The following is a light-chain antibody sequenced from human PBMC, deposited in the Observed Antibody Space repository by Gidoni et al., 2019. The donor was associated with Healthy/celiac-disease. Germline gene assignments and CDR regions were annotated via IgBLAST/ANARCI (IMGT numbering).Light chain of an antibody. CDR3: QSYDSSLSGPV. V-gene: IGLV1-40*01. J-gene: IGLJ7*01. Sequence: QSVLTQPPSVSGAPGPRVTISCTGSSSNIRAGYDLPRYQPLPGTAPKLLIYGNSNRPSGVPDRFSGSKSGTSASLAITGLQAEDEADYYCQSYDSSLSGPVFGGGTQLTVL. CDR1: SSNIRAGYD. CDR2: GNS.